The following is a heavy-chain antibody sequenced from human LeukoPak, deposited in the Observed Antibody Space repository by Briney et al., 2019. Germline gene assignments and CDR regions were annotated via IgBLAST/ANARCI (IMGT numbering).Heavy chain of an antibody. D-gene: IGHD6-6*01. CDR2: ISWIGSS. Sequence: GSLRLSCAASGFTFSSYAMSWVRQAPRKGLEWIGYISWIGSSNYNPSLKSRVTMSVDTSKNQFSLTLSSVTAADTAVYYCARESSIAARFVTVNWFDPWGQGTLVTVSS. CDR1: GFTFSSYA. CDR3: ARESSIAARFVTVNWFDP. J-gene: IGHJ5*02. V-gene: IGHV4-59*01.